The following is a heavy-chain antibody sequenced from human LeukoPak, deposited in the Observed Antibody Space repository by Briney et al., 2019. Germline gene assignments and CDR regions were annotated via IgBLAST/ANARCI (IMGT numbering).Heavy chain of an antibody. Sequence: SETLSLTCTVSGGSISSYYWSWIRQPPGKGLEWIGYIYYSGSTNYNPSLKSRVTISVDTSKNQFSLKLSSVTAADTAVYYCAREGRSSSWYRTDAFDIWGQGTMVTVSS. CDR3: AREGRSSSWYRTDAFDI. D-gene: IGHD6-13*01. J-gene: IGHJ3*02. V-gene: IGHV4-59*01. CDR2: IYYSGST. CDR1: GGSISSYY.